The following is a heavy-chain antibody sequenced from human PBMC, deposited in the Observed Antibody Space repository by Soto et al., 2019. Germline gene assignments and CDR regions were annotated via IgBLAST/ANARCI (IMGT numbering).Heavy chain of an antibody. D-gene: IGHD3-10*01. CDR1: GYTFTRYD. J-gene: IGHJ6*02. Sequence: ASVKVSCKASGYTFTRYDINWVRQATGQGLEWMGWMNPNSGNTGYAQKFQGRVTMTRNTSISTAYMELSSLRSEDTAVYYCARDEKRYYYGSGRPSYYYYGMDVWGQGTTVTVSS. CDR3: ARDEKRYYYGSGRPSYYYYGMDV. CDR2: MNPNSGNT. V-gene: IGHV1-8*01.